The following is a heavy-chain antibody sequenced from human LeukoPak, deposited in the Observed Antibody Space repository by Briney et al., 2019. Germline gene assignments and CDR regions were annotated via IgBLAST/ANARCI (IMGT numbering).Heavy chain of an antibody. J-gene: IGHJ4*02. CDR3: TRMGSGRSVDY. Sequence: GGSLKLSCAASGFTFSGSAIHWVRQASGKGLEWVGRIRSKANSYAAEYAASVKGRFTISRDDPEKTAYLQMNSLKIEDTAVYYCTRMGSGRSVDYWGQGTLVTVSS. CDR1: GFTFSGSA. V-gene: IGHV3-73*01. D-gene: IGHD1-26*01. CDR2: IRSKANSYAA.